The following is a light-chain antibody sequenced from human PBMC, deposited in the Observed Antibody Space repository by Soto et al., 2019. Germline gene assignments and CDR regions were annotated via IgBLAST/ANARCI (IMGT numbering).Light chain of an antibody. CDR1: QSISSW. CDR2: KAY. CDR3: QQYDSYPWT. V-gene: IGKV1-5*03. J-gene: IGKJ1*01. Sequence: DIQMTQSPSTLSASVGDRVTITCRASQSISSWLAWYQQKAGKAPQLLIQKAYSLGSGVPSRFSGSASGTEFTFTVSLQPDDFGTYYCQQYDSYPWTLGQGTKVEIK.